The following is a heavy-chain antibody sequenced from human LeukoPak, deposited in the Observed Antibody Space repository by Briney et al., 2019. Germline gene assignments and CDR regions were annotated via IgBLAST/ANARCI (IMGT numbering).Heavy chain of an antibody. V-gene: IGHV4-34*01. J-gene: IGHJ3*02. Sequence: SETLSLTCAVYGGSLSGYYWSCIRQPPGKGLEWIGEINHSGSTNYNPSLKSRVTISVDTSKNQFSLKLSSVTAADTAVYYCARGHYAFDIWGQGTMVTVSS. CDR1: GGSLSGYY. CDR3: ARGHYAFDI. CDR2: INHSGST.